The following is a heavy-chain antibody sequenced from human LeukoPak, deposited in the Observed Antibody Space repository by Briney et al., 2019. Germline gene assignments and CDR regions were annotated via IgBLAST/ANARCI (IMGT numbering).Heavy chain of an antibody. V-gene: IGHV4-38-2*01. CDR1: GYSINSGYY. CDR2: IYHSGST. CDR3: ARQLDGGSYLSPDY. J-gene: IGHJ4*02. D-gene: IGHD1-26*01. Sequence: PSETLSLTCAVSGYSINSGYYWGCIRQSPGKGLEWIGSIYHSGSTYYNPSLKSRVTISVDTSKNHFSLKLSSVTVADTAVYYCARQLDGGSYLSPDYWGQGTLVTVSS.